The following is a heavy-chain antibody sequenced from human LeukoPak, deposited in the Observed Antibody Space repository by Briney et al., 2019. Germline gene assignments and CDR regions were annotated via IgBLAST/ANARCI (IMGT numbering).Heavy chain of an antibody. CDR3: ARDPRPGCSSGSCNLSYFDY. CDR2: IYYSAST. V-gene: IGHV4-59*12. D-gene: IGHD2-15*01. J-gene: IGHJ4*02. Sequence: PSETLSLTCTVSGGSISSYYWSWIRQPPGKGLEWIGYIYYSASTNYNPSLKSRVTISVDTSKNQFSLKLSSVTAADTAVYYCARDPRPGCSSGSCNLSYFDYWGQGTLVTVSS. CDR1: GGSISSYY.